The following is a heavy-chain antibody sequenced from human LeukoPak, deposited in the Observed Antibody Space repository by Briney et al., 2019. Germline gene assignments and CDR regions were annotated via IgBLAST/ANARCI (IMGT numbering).Heavy chain of an antibody. CDR3: FKRKTAYDFWSGDLDY. D-gene: IGHD3-3*01. CDR1: GGSISSYY. J-gene: IGHJ4*02. CDR2: IYYSGST. Sequence: PSETLSLTCTVSGGSISSYYWSWIRQPPGKALEWIGYIYYSGSTNYNPTLKSRVTISVDTSKNQFSLKLSSVTAADTAVYFFFKRKTAYDFWSGDLDYWGQGTLVTVSS. V-gene: IGHV4-59*01.